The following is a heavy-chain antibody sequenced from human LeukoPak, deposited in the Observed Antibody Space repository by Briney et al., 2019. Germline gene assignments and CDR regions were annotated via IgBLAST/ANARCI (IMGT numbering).Heavy chain of an antibody. CDR2: INWNGGST. J-gene: IGHJ4*02. CDR1: GFTFSSYA. V-gene: IGHV3-20*04. D-gene: IGHD4-17*01. Sequence: PGGSLRLSCAASGFTFSSYAMSWVRQAPGKGLEWVSGINWNGGSTGYADSVKGRFTISRDNAKNSLYLQMNSLRAEDPALYYCAREREGGRTTVTTGGGFDYWGQGTLVTVSS. CDR3: AREREGGRTTVTTGGGFDY.